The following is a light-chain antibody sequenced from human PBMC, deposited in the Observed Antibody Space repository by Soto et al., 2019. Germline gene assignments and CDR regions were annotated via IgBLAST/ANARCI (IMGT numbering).Light chain of an antibody. Sequence: EIVLTQSPATLSLSPGERATLSCRASQSVSSYLAWYQQKPGQAPRLLIYDASNRATGIPARFSGSGSGTDFTLTISSLEPEDFAVYNCQQRSNWPEMYTFGQGTKLEIK. V-gene: IGKV3-11*01. J-gene: IGKJ2*01. CDR3: QQRSNWPEMYT. CDR2: DAS. CDR1: QSVSSY.